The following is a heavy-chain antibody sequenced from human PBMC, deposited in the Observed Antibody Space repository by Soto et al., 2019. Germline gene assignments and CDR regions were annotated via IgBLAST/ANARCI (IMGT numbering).Heavy chain of an antibody. CDR3: ARDIVGATTVYYYGMDV. CDR2: IKQDGSEK. V-gene: IGHV3-7*03. J-gene: IGHJ6*02. D-gene: IGHD1-26*01. Sequence: GGSLRLSCAASGFTFSSYWMSWVRQAPGKGLEWVANIKQDGSEKYYVDSVKGRFTISRDNAKNSLYLQMNSLRAEDTAVYYCARDIVGATTVYYYGMDVWGQGTTVTV. CDR1: GFTFSSYW.